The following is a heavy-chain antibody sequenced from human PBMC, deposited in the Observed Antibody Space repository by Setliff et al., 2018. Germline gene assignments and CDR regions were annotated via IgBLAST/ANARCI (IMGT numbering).Heavy chain of an antibody. CDR1: GGSISSGGYY. CDR3: ARVGGYSYGFGYYYMDV. J-gene: IGHJ6*03. CDR2: IYYSGST. V-gene: IGHV4-31*03. Sequence: SETLSLTCTVSGGSISSGGYYWSWIRQHPGKGLEWIGYIYYSGSTYYNPSLKSRVAISVDTSKNQFSLKLSSVTAADTAVYYCARVGGYSYGFGYYYMDVWGKGTTVTVSS. D-gene: IGHD5-18*01.